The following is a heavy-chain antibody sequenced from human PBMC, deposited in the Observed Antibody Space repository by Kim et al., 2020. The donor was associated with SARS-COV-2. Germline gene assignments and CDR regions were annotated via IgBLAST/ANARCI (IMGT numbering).Heavy chain of an antibody. Sequence: GGSLRLSCAASGFTFSSYWMHWVRQAPGKGLVWVSRINSDGSSTSYADSVKGRFTISRDNAKNTLYLQMNSLRAEDTAVYYCARDRGSFRPGALGRAGYYFDYWGQGTLVTVSS. J-gene: IGHJ4*02. V-gene: IGHV3-74*01. CDR3: ARDRGSFRPGALGRAGYYFDY. D-gene: IGHD3-10*01. CDR2: INSDGSST. CDR1: GFTFSSYW.